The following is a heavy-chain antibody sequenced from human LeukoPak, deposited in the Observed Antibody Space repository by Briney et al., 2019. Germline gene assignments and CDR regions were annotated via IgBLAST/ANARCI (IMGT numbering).Heavy chain of an antibody. CDR1: GGSISSSSYY. CDR3: ARGLGRSGYYSRFDY. D-gene: IGHD3-22*01. J-gene: IGHJ4*02. V-gene: IGHV4-39*07. CDR2: IYYSGST. Sequence: SETLSLTCTVSGGSISSSSYYWGWIRQPPGKGLEWIGSIYYSGSTYYNPSLKSRVTISVDTSKNQFSLKLSSVTAADTAVYYCARGLGRSGYYSRFDYWGQGTLVTLSS.